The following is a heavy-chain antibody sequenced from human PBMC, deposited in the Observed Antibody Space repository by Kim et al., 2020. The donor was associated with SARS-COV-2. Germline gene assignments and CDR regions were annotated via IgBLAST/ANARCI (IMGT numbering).Heavy chain of an antibody. D-gene: IGHD3-10*01. V-gene: IGHV3-30*07. CDR3: ARDRLLWFGELSHYFDS. J-gene: IGHJ4*02. Sequence: SVKGRFTISRDNSKNTLFLQMNSLRAEDTAVYYCARDRLLWFGELSHYFDSWGQGTLVTVSS.